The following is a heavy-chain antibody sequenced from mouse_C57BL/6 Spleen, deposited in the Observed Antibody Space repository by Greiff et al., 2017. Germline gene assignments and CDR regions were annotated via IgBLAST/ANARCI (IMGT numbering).Heavy chain of an antibody. Sequence: QVQLQQSGAELVRPGTSVKVSCKASGYAFTNYLIEWVKQRPGQGLEWIGVINPGSGGTNYNEKFKGKATLTADKSSSTAYMQLSSLTSEDSAVYFCARYYDYDRYYAMDDWGQGTSVTVSS. CDR1: GYAFTNYL. V-gene: IGHV1-54*01. CDR3: ARYYDYDRYYAMDD. D-gene: IGHD2-4*01. CDR2: INPGSGGT. J-gene: IGHJ4*01.